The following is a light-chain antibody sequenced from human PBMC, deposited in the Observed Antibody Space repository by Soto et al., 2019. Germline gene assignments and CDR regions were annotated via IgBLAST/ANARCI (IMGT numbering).Light chain of an antibody. CDR1: QSISSY. Sequence: DIQRTPSPSSLSASVEYRVTLTCRASQSISSYLNWYQQKPGKAPKLLIYAASSLQSGVPSRFSGSGSGTDFTLTISSLQPEDFATYYCQQSYSTPPTFGQGTKVDIK. CDR3: QQSYSTPPT. CDR2: AAS. J-gene: IGKJ1*01. V-gene: IGKV1-39*01.